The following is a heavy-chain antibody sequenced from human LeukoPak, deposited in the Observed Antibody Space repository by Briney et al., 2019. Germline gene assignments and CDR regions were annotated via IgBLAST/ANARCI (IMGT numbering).Heavy chain of an antibody. D-gene: IGHD2-2*02. V-gene: IGHV3-7*01. J-gene: IGHJ4*02. CDR1: GFTFSSYW. CDR3: ARDGDCSSTSCYTGTIDY. Sequence: GGSLSLSCAASGFTFSSYWMSWVRQAPGKGLEWVANIKQDGSEKYYVDSLKGRFTISRDNAKNSLYLQMNSLRAEDTAVYYCARDGDCSSTSCYTGTIDYWGQGTLVTVSS. CDR2: IKQDGSEK.